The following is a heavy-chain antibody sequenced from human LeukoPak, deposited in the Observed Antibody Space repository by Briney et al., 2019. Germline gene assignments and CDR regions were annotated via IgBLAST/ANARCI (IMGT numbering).Heavy chain of an antibody. CDR3: ARVSIAVAGQEY. V-gene: IGHV1-69*04. D-gene: IGHD6-19*01. CDR2: IIPILGIA. Sequence: SVKVSCKASGGTFSSYAISWVRQAPGQGLEWMGRIIPILGIANYAQKFQGRVTITADKSTSTAYMELSSLRSEDTAVYYCARVSIAVAGQEYGGQGTRVTVAS. J-gene: IGHJ4*02. CDR1: GGTFSSYA.